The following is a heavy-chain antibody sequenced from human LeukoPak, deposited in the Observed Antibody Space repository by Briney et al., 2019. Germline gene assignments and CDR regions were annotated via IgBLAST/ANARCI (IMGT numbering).Heavy chain of an antibody. CDR2: FDPEDGET. CDR1: GYTLTELS. CDR3: ATAIAAAGYNWFDP. Sequence: ASVTVSCKVSGYTLTELSMHWVRQAPGKGLEGMGGFDPEDGETIYAQKFQGRVTITEDTSTDTAYMELSSLRSEDTAVYYCATAIAAAGYNWFDPWGQGTLVTVSS. D-gene: IGHD6-13*01. V-gene: IGHV1-24*01. J-gene: IGHJ5*02.